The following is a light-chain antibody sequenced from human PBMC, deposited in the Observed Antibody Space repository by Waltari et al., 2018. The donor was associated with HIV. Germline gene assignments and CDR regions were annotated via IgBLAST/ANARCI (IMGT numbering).Light chain of an antibody. Sequence: QVVVTQEPSLSVSPGGTVTVTCPPVTGRVSSNHYTHWIQLKPGQAPRTLIYETEKRHPWTAGRFAGSLIGGRAALMLAGALPDDEADYYCLLSYSGVRVFGGGTRLTV. V-gene: IGLV7-46*01. CDR3: LLSYSGVRV. J-gene: IGLJ3*02. CDR1: TGRVSSNHY. CDR2: ETE.